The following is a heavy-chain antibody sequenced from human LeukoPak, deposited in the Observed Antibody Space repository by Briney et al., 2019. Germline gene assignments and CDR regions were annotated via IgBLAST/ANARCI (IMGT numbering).Heavy chain of an antibody. J-gene: IGHJ6*02. V-gene: IGHV1-69*06. CDR1: GGTFSSYA. Sequence: SVKVSCKASGGTFSSYAISWVRQAPGQGLEWMGGIIPIFGTANYAQKFQGRVTITADKSTSTAYMELSSLRSEDTAVYYCARRRAFEDFGMDVWGPGTTVTVSS. D-gene: IGHD3-9*01. CDR2: IIPIFGTA. CDR3: ARRRAFEDFGMDV.